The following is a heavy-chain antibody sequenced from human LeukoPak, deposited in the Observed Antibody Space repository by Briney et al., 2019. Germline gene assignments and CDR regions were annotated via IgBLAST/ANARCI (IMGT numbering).Heavy chain of an antibody. Sequence: SETLSLTCTVSGGSISSYYWSRIRQPPGKGLEWIGYIYYSGSTNYNPSLKSRVTISVDTSKNQFSLKLSSVTAADTAVYYCARVATTSRIYYYYYGMDVWGQGTTVTVSS. CDR2: IYYSGST. D-gene: IGHD5-12*01. V-gene: IGHV4-59*01. CDR1: GGSISSYY. CDR3: ARVATTSRIYYYYYGMDV. J-gene: IGHJ6*02.